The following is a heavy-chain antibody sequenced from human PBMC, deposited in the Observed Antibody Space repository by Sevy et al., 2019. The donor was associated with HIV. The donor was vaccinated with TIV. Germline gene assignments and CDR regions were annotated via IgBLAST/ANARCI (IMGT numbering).Heavy chain of an antibody. V-gene: IGHV3-7*01. CDR3: ARDRRPYSSSLDY. Sequence: GGCLRLSCAASGFTFSSYWMSWVRQAPGKGLEWVANIKQDGSEKYYVDSVKGRFTISRDNAKNSLYLQMNSLRAEDTAVYYCARDRRPYSSSLDYWGQGTLVTVSS. CDR1: GFTFSSYW. D-gene: IGHD6-13*01. CDR2: IKQDGSEK. J-gene: IGHJ4*02.